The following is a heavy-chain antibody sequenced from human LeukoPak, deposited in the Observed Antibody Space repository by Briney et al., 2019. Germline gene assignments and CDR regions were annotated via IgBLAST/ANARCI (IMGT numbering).Heavy chain of an antibody. J-gene: IGHJ4*02. CDR2: ISSSGSIT. CDR3: AKEGRGYSYGYLPYYFDY. CDR1: GFTFSDYY. Sequence: GGSLRLSCAASGFTFSDYYMSWIRQAPGKGLEWVSYISSSGSITYYADSVKGRFTISRDNAKNSLYLQMNSLRAEDTAVYYCAKEGRGYSYGYLPYYFDYWGQGTLVTVSS. V-gene: IGHV3-11*01. D-gene: IGHD5-18*01.